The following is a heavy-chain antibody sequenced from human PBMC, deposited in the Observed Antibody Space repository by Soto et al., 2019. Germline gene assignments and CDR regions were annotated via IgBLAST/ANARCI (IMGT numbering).Heavy chain of an antibody. CDR2: IYYSGST. J-gene: IGHJ4*02. CDR1: GGSISSYY. D-gene: IGHD3-22*01. CDR3: ARDSSGYSFDY. Sequence: SETLSLTCTVSGGSISSYYWSWIRQPPGKGLEWIGYIYYSGSTNYNPSLKSRVTISVDTSKNQFSLKLSSVTAADTAVYYCARDSSGYSFDYWGQGTLVTVSS. V-gene: IGHV4-59*01.